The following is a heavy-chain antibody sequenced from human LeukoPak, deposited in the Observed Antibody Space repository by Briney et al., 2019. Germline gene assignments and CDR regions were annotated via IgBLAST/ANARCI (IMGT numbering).Heavy chain of an antibody. J-gene: IGHJ4*02. D-gene: IGHD2-15*01. CDR2: ISYDGSNK. CDR3: ARSGVVVVAATLYYFDY. CDR1: GFTFSSYA. Sequence: GGSLRLSCAASGFTFSSYAMHWVRQAPGKGLEWVAVISYDGSNKYYADSVKGRFTISRDNSKNTLYLQMNSLRAEDTAVYYCARSGVVVVAATLYYFDYWGQGTLVTVSS. V-gene: IGHV3-30*04.